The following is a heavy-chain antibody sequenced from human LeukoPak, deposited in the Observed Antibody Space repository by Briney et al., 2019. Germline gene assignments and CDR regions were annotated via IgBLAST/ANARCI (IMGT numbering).Heavy chain of an antibody. CDR1: GFSFSNYA. CDR3: AKDRSILFRVTGILTGPNK. V-gene: IGHV3-23*01. D-gene: IGHD3-9*01. Sequence: GGSLRLSCSVSGFSFSNYAMNWVRQAPGKGLEWVSAISGSGGSAYYADSVKGRFTISRDNSKNTLYLQMNSLRAEDTAVYYCAKDRSILFRVTGILTGPNKGGQGTLVTVSS. J-gene: IGHJ4*02. CDR2: ISGSGGSA.